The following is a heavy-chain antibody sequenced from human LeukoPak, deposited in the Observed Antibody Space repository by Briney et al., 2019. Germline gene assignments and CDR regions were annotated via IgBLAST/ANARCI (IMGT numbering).Heavy chain of an antibody. CDR2: IIPIFGTA. J-gene: IGHJ3*02. CDR1: GGTFSSYA. CDR3: ARLSQADILTGDAFDI. D-gene: IGHD3-9*01. V-gene: IGHV1-69*05. Sequence: ASVKVSCKASGGTFSSYAISWVRQAPGQGLEWMGGIIPIFGTANYAQKFQGRVTITTDESTSTAYMELSSLRSEDTAVYYCARLSQADILTGDAFDIWGQGTMVTVSS.